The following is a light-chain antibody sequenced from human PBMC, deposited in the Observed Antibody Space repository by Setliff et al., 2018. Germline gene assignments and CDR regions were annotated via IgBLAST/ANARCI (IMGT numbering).Light chain of an antibody. CDR1: SSDVGTYNY. CDR3: SSYTRTSTYV. J-gene: IGLJ1*01. CDR2: DVS. V-gene: IGLV2-11*01. Sequence: QSALAQPRSVSGSPGQSVTISCTGTSSDVGTYNYVSWYQQHPGKAPKLMIYDVSKRPSGVPDRFSGSKSGNTASLTISDLQAEDEADYYCSSYTRTSTYVFGTGTKVTVL.